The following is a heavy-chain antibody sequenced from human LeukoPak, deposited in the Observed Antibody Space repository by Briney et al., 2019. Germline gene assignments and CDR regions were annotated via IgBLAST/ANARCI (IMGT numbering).Heavy chain of an antibody. CDR3: AKGASSGIEYWYFDL. Sequence: GGSLRLSCAASGFTFDDYAMHWVRPAPGKGLEWVSGISWNSGSIGYADSVKGRFTISRDNAKNSLYLQMNSLRAEDTALYYCAKGASSGIEYWYFDLWGRGTLVTVSS. CDR2: ISWNSGSI. V-gene: IGHV3-9*01. J-gene: IGHJ2*01. D-gene: IGHD6-19*01. CDR1: GFTFDDYA.